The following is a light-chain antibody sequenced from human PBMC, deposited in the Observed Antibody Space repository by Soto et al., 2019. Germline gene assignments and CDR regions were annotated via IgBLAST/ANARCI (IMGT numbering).Light chain of an antibody. V-gene: IGKV1-5*01. Sequence: DIQMTQSPSTLSASVGDRVLITCRASQSISTWLAWYQQTPRKAPNLLIHDASSLESGVPSRLSGSGSGTEFTLTISSLQPDDFATYYCQQYQSSWTFGQGTKVDNK. CDR1: QSISTW. J-gene: IGKJ1*01. CDR2: DAS. CDR3: QQYQSSWT.